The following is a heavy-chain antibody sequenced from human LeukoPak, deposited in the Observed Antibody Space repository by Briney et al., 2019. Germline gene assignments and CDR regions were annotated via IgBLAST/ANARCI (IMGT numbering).Heavy chain of an antibody. CDR1: GDSNTNSIYY. Sequence: SETLSLTCTVSGDSNTNSIYYWGWIRQPPGKGLEWIGSIDYSGSTYYNPSLKSRATISIDTSKNQFSLKLSSVTAADTAVYYCARDSARARTSSSSPLNWFDPWGQGTLVTVSS. CDR3: ARDSARARTSSSSPLNWFDP. D-gene: IGHD6-6*01. CDR2: IDYSGST. J-gene: IGHJ5*02. V-gene: IGHV4-39*07.